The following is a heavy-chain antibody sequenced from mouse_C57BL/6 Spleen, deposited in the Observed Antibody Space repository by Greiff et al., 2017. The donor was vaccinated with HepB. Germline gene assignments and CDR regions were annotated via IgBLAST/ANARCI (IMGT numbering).Heavy chain of an antibody. V-gene: IGHV1-55*01. CDR1: GYTFTSYW. D-gene: IGHD2-4*01. CDR3: ARQGYDYDAWFAY. CDR2: IYPGSGST. Sequence: VQLQQPGAELVKPGASVKMSCKASGYTFTSYWITWVKQRPGQGLEWIGDIYPGSGSTNYNEKFKSKATLTVDTSSSTAYMQLSSLTSEDSAVYYCARQGYDYDAWFAYWGQGTLVTVSA. J-gene: IGHJ3*01.